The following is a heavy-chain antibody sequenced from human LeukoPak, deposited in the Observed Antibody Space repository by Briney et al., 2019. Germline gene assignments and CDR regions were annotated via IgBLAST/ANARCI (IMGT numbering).Heavy chain of an antibody. CDR3: ARVRIYCSSTSCYEDDAFDI. D-gene: IGHD2-2*01. CDR1: GYTFTSYD. V-gene: IGHV1-8*01. Sequence: ASVKVSCKASGYTFTSYDINWVRQATGQGLEWMGWMNSNSGNTGYAQKFQGRVTMTRNTSISTAYMELSSLRSEDTAVYYCARVRIYCSSTSCYEDDAFDIWGQGTMVTVSS. CDR2: MNSNSGNT. J-gene: IGHJ3*02.